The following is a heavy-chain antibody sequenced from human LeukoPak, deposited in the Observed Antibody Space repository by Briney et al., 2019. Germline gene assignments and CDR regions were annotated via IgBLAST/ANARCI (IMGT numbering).Heavy chain of an antibody. Sequence: SETLSLTCAVYGGSFSGYYWSWIRQPPGKGLDWIGEINHSGSTNYNPSLKSRVTISVDTSKNQFSLKLSSVTAADTAVYYCARGLGYCSSTSCYRYNWNYDAFDIWGQGTMVTVSS. CDR2: INHSGST. CDR3: ARGLGYCSSTSCYRYNWNYDAFDI. J-gene: IGHJ3*02. CDR1: GGSFSGYY. V-gene: IGHV4-34*01. D-gene: IGHD2-2*01.